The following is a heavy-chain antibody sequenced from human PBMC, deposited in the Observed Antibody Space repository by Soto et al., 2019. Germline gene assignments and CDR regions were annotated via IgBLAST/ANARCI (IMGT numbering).Heavy chain of an antibody. V-gene: IGHV1-69*01. J-gene: IGHJ5*02. D-gene: IGHD2-2*03. CDR2: IIPIFGTA. CDR3: ARSGYCSSTSCYGVWFDP. CDR1: GGTFSRYA. Sequence: QVQLVQSGAEVKKPGSSVKVSCKASGGTFSRYAISWVRQAPGQGLEWMGGIIPIFGTANYAQQFQSRVTITADESTSTAYMELSSLTSEDTAVYYCARSGYCSSTSCYGVWFDPWGQGTLVTVSS.